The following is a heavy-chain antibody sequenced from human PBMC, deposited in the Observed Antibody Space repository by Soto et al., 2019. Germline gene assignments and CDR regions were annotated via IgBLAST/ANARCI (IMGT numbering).Heavy chain of an antibody. Sequence: PSETLSLTCTVSGGSISSSSYYWGWIRQPPGKGLEWIGSIYYSGSTYYNPSLKSRVTISVDTSKNQLSLKLSSVTAADTAVYYCAVGNYVAFDIWGQGTMVTVS. CDR2: IYYSGST. V-gene: IGHV4-39*01. CDR1: GGSISSSSYY. CDR3: AVGNYVAFDI. J-gene: IGHJ3*02. D-gene: IGHD4-4*01.